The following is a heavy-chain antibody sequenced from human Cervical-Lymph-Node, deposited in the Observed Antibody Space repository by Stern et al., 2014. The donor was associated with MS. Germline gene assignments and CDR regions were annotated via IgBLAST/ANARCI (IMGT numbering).Heavy chain of an antibody. CDR3: AREITDYYYGMDV. V-gene: IGHV3-48*02. J-gene: IGHJ6*02. Sequence: VQLVESGGGLVQPGGSLRLSCAASGFSFSTYTMNWVRQAPGKGLEWVSFIRSRSSTIYYADSVKGRFPISRDNAKNSLYLQMNSLRDEDTAVYYCAREITDYYYGMDVWGQGTTVTVSS. CDR1: GFSFSTYT. CDR2: IRSRSSTI. D-gene: IGHD3-16*01.